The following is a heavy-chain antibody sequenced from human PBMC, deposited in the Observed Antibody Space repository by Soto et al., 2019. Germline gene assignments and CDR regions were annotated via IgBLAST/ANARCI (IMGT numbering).Heavy chain of an antibody. V-gene: IGHV3-49*04. CDR3: TRVRLLWFGELSPGPNQDY. CDR1: GFTFGDYA. D-gene: IGHD3-10*01. J-gene: IGHJ4*02. Sequence: QPGGSLRLSCTASGFTFGDYAMSWVRQAPGKGLEWVGFIRSKAYGGTTEYAASVKGRFTISRDDSKSIAYLQMNSLKTEDTAVYYCTRVRLLWFGELSPGPNQDYWGQGTLVTVSS. CDR2: IRSKAYGGTT.